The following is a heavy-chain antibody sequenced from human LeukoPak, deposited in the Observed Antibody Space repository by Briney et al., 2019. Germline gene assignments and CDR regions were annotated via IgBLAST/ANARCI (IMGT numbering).Heavy chain of an antibody. D-gene: IGHD6-6*01. Sequence: SETLSLTCTVSGGSISSGDYYWSWIRQPPGKGLEWIGYIYYSGSTYYNPSLKSRVTISVDTSRNQFSLKLSSVTAADTAVYYCARGGGSSGYYYYYYYMDVWGKGTTVTVSS. V-gene: IGHV4-30-4*02. CDR3: ARGGGSSGYYYYYYYMDV. CDR2: IYYSGST. CDR1: GGSISSGDYY. J-gene: IGHJ6*03.